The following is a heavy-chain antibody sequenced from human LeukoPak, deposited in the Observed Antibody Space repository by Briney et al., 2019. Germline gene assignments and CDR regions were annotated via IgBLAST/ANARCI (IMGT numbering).Heavy chain of an antibody. CDR2: ISYNGINE. D-gene: IGHD4-17*01. V-gene: IGHV3-30*18. J-gene: IGHJ4*02. CDR1: GFSFSDYN. Sequence: GRSLRLSCAASGFSFSDYNMHWVRQAPGKGLEWMAVISYNGINEYYADSVKGRFTISRDNSKNTLYLQMNSLRAEDTAVYYCAKASNYYGAPHFDYWGQGTLVTVSS. CDR3: AKASNYYGAPHFDY.